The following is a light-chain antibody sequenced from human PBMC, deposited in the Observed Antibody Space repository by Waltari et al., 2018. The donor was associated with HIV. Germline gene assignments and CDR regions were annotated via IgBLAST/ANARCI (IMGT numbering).Light chain of an antibody. Sequence: QSVLTQPPSASGTPGQRVTISCSGATSNVGSNFVSWYQQLPGTAPKLLIYRDNRRPSGVPDRFSGSKSGASASLAISGLRSEDEADYYCATWDGSLGGAYVFGDGTKVSVL. CDR2: RDN. V-gene: IGLV1-47*01. CDR1: TSNVGSNF. J-gene: IGLJ1*01. CDR3: ATWDGSLGGAYV.